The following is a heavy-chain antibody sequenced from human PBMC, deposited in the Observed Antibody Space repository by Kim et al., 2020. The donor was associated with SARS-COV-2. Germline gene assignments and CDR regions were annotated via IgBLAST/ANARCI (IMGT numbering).Heavy chain of an antibody. V-gene: IGHV3-33*01. CDR1: GFTFSSYG. D-gene: IGHD2-15*01. CDR3: ARAGVVGPLDYYYGMDV. CDR2: IWYDGSNK. Sequence: GGSLRLSCAASGFTFSSYGMHWVRQAPGKGLEWVAVIWYDGSNKYYADSVKGRFTISRDNSKNTLYLQMNSLRAEDTAVYYCARAGVVGPLDYYYGMDVWGQGTTVTVSS. J-gene: IGHJ6*02.